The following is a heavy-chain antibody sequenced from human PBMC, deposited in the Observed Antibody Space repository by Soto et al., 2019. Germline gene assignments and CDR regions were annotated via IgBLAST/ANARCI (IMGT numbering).Heavy chain of an antibody. CDR2: ISWNSGSI. J-gene: IGHJ3*02. Sequence: EVQVVESGGGLVQPGRSLRLSCAASGFIFEDYAMHWVRQAPGKGLEWVSGISWNSGSIDYADSVTGRFTISRDNAKNSLYLQMNNLRTEDTALYYCARGLSYGLGSYVPFDAFDTWGQGTRVTVSS. CDR3: ARGLSYGLGSYVPFDAFDT. V-gene: IGHV3-9*01. D-gene: IGHD3-10*01. CDR1: GFIFEDYA.